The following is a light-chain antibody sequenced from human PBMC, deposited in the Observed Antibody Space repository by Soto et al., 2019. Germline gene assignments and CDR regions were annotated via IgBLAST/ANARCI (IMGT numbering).Light chain of an antibody. CDR2: DTS. CDR3: QQYGGSGKS. Sequence: ENVLTQSPGTLSLSPGERATLSCRASQSVSSSDLAWYQQKPGRAPRLLIYDTSTRATGIPDRFSGSGSGTDFTLTINRLEPEDCAVYSCQQYGGSGKSFGQGTKVDIK. J-gene: IGKJ1*01. CDR1: QSVSSSD. V-gene: IGKV3-20*01.